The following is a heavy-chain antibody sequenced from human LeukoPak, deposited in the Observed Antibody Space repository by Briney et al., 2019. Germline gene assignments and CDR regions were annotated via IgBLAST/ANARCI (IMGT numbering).Heavy chain of an antibody. CDR3: ARGNYYGMDV. V-gene: IGHV3-20*04. CDR2: INWNGGST. Sequence: GGSLRLSCAASGFIFDDYGMSWVRQAPGKGLEWVSGINWNGGSTGYADSVKGRFTISRDNAKNSLYLQMNSLRAEEDTAVYYCARGNYYGMDVWGQGTTVTVSS. CDR1: GFIFDDYG. J-gene: IGHJ6*02.